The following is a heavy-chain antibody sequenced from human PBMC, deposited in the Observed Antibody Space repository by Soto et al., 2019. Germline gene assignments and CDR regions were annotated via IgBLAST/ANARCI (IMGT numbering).Heavy chain of an antibody. CDR2: IYYSGST. J-gene: IGHJ6*02. CDR1: GGSVSSGSYY. Sequence: PSETLSLTCTVSGGSVSSGSYYWSWIRQPPGKGLEWIGYIYYSGSTNYNPSLKSRVTISVDTSKNQFSLKLSSVTAADTAVYYCAREAGVDKALDNYYGMDVWGQGTRVTVSS. D-gene: IGHD5-18*01. V-gene: IGHV4-61*01. CDR3: AREAGVDKALDNYYGMDV.